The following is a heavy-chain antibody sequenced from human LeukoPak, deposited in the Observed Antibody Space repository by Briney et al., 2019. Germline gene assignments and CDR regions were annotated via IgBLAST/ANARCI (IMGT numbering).Heavy chain of an antibody. CDR1: GGSISNFY. Sequence: PSETLSLTCTVSGGSISNFYWNWIRQPPGKGLEWIGYIYYSGSTNYNPSLKSRVTISVDTSKNQFPLKLSSVTAADTAVYYCARFNWGHSNFDYWGQGTLVTVSS. CDR2: IYYSGST. V-gene: IGHV4-59*01. CDR3: ARFNWGHSNFDY. J-gene: IGHJ4*02. D-gene: IGHD7-27*01.